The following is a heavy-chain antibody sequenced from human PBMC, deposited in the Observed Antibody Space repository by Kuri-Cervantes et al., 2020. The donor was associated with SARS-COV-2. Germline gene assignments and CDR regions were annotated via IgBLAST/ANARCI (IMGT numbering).Heavy chain of an antibody. CDR1: GFTFSTYS. V-gene: IGHV3-48*01. CDR2: ISSSSSSI. J-gene: IGHJ4*02. CDR3: ARGDGYCGGDCYSEVVEY. Sequence: GESLKISCAASGFTFSTYSMNWVRQALGKGPEWVSYISSSSSSIYYADSVKGRFTISRDNAKNSLYLQMNSLRTEDTAVYYCARGDGYCGGDCYSEVVEYWGQGTQVTVPQ. D-gene: IGHD2-21*01.